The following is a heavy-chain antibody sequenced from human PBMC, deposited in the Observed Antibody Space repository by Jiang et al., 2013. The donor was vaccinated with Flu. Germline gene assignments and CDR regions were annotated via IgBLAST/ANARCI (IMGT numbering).Heavy chain of an antibody. Sequence: IRQPPGKALEWIGYMHAGGSTNYNPSLKGRVTISVDTSKNQFSLKLSSVTAADTAVYYCARPVRYDSSGYIDYWGQGTLVTVSS. J-gene: IGHJ4*02. CDR3: ARPVRYDSSGYIDY. CDR2: MHAGGST. D-gene: IGHD3-22*01. V-gene: IGHV4-4*08.